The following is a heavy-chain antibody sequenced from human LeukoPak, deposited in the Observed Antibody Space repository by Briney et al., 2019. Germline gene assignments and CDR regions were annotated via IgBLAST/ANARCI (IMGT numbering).Heavy chain of an antibody. CDR2: IYYSGST. J-gene: IGHJ5*02. Sequence: SETLSLTCTVSGGSISSYYWSWIRQPPGKGLEWIGYIYYSGSTNYNPSLKSRVTISVDTSKNQFYLKLSSVTAADTAVYYCARDVSGYCSSTSCPEEESWWFDPWGQGTLVTVSS. CDR3: ARDVSGYCSSTSCPEEESWWFDP. CDR1: GGSISSYY. V-gene: IGHV4-59*01. D-gene: IGHD2-2*01.